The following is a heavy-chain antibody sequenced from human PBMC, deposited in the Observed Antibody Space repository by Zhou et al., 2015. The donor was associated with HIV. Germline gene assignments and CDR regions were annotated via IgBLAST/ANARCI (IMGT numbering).Heavy chain of an antibody. D-gene: IGHD3-22*01. CDR1: GGSFSTDG. V-gene: IGHV1-18*01. CDR2: ISADSDYT. Sequence: QVQLVQSGAEVKKPGASVKVSCKASGGSFSTDGISWVRQAPGQGLEWVGWISADSDYTNYAQKFQGRVTMTRDRSTSTAYMELRSLRSDDSAMYYCARDDSSGYHSFDYWGQGTLVTVSS. J-gene: IGHJ4*02. CDR3: ARDDSSGYHSFDY.